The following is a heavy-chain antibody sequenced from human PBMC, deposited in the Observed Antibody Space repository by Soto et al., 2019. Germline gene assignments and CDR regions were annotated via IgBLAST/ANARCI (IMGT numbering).Heavy chain of an antibody. D-gene: IGHD3-9*01. CDR1: GGSISSSSYY. CDR3: AVAYDILTLFDY. CDR2: IYYSGST. Sequence: SETLSLTCTVSGGSISSSSYYWGWIRQPPGKGLEWIGSIYYSGSTYYNPSLKSRVTISVDTSKNQFSLKLSSVTAADTAVYYCAVAYDILTLFDYWGQGTLVTVSS. V-gene: IGHV4-39*01. J-gene: IGHJ4*02.